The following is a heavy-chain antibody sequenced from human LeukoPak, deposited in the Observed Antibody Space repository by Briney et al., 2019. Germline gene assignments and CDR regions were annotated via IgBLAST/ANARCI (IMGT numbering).Heavy chain of an antibody. CDR1: GYTFTSYG. V-gene: IGHV1-18*01. J-gene: IGHJ5*02. Sequence: GASVSVSCKASGYTFTSYGISWVRQAPGQGLEWMGWISAYNGNTKYAQELQGRVTMTTDTTTSTAYVELRSLRSDDTAVYYCAREYYYDSSGYFNWFDPWGQGTLVTVSS. D-gene: IGHD3-22*01. CDR2: ISAYNGNT. CDR3: AREYYYDSSGYFNWFDP.